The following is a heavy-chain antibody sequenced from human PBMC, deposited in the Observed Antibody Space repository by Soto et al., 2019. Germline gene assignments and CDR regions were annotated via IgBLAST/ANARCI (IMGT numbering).Heavy chain of an antibody. J-gene: IGHJ4*02. CDR1: GGSFSNYI. Sequence: QVHLVQSGAEVKKPGSSVKVSCKASGGSFSNYIFAWVRQAPGQGLEWMGGTIPMFATAQYAQKLQGRVTITADESTSTVYMYLPSLTSDDTAVYYFAIGLFGQQWLVGFDTWGQGTLVTVSS. D-gene: IGHD6-19*01. V-gene: IGHV1-69*01. CDR3: AIGLFGQQWLVGFDT. CDR2: TIPMFATA.